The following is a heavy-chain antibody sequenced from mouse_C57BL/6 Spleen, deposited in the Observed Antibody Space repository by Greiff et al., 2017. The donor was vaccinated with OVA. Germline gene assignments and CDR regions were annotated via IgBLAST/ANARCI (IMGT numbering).Heavy chain of an antibody. CDR3: TRKDGNSWFAY. CDR1: GYTFTDYE. CDR2: IDPETGGT. Sequence: VQLQQSGAELVRPGASVTLSCKASGYTFTDYEMHWVQQTPVHGLEWIGAIDPETGGTAYNQKFKGKAILTADKSSSTAYMELRSLTSEDSAVYYCTRKDGNSWFAYWGQGTLVTVSA. J-gene: IGHJ3*01. V-gene: IGHV1-15*01. D-gene: IGHD2-1*01.